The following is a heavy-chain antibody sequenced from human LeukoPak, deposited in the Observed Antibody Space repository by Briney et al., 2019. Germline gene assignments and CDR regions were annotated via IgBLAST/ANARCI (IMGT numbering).Heavy chain of an antibody. Sequence: GGSLRLSCAASGFTVSSNYMSWVRQAPGKGLEWVSVIYSGGSTYYADSVKGRFTISRDNSKNTLYLQMNSLRAEDTAVYYCAKCSASYYNDAFDIWGRGTMVTVSS. CDR1: GFTVSSNY. V-gene: IGHV3-66*01. CDR3: AKCSASYYNDAFDI. CDR2: IYSGGST. J-gene: IGHJ3*02. D-gene: IGHD3-10*02.